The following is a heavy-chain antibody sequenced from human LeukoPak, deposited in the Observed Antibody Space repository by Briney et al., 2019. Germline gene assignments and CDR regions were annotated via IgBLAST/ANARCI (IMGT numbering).Heavy chain of an antibody. V-gene: IGHV3-66*04. CDR1: GFSFRRYY. J-gene: IGHJ4*01. CDR3: ARQGFDSGFDY. Sequence: PGGSLRLSCAASGFSFRRYYMSWVRQAPGKGLEWVSVLFSGGDTYYADSVKDRFSISTGNSWQTLFLQMNSLRADDTAVYYCARQGFDSGFDYWGHGTKVTVSS. D-gene: IGHD2-15*01. CDR2: LFSGGDT.